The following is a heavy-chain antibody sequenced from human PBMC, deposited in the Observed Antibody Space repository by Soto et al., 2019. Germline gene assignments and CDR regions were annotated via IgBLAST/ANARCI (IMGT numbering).Heavy chain of an antibody. J-gene: IGHJ4*02. D-gene: IGHD2-21*01. V-gene: IGHV3-30*18. CDR3: AKEAGPSGHYEVVQY. Sequence: QVEVVESGGGVVQPGRSLRLSCAASGFTFSSYSMHWVRQAPGKGLEWVAVISSDGGKYYYLDSVKGRFTISRDNSKNTVYLQMNSLRVEDSAVYYCAKEAGPSGHYEVVQYWGQGTLVTVSS. CDR2: ISSDGGKY. CDR1: GFTFSSYS.